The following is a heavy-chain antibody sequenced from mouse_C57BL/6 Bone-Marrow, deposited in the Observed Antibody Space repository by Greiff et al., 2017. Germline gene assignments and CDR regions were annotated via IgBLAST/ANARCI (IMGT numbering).Heavy chain of an antibody. D-gene: IGHD1-1*01. CDR2: ISDGGSYT. CDR3: ARNYITTVVATGGFDY. CDR1: GFTFSSYA. Sequence: DVKLVESGGGLVKPGGSLKLSCAASGFTFSSYAMSWVRQTPEKRLEWVATISDGGSYTYYPDNVKGRFTISRDNAKNNLYLQMSHLKSEDTAMYYCARNYITTVVATGGFDYWGQGTTLTVSS. V-gene: IGHV5-4*03. J-gene: IGHJ2*01.